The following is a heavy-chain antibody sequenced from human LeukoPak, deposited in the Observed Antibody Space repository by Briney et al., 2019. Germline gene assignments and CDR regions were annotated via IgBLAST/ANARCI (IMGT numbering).Heavy chain of an antibody. D-gene: IGHD5/OR15-5a*01. CDR1: GFTFCGYW. CDR3: ARLDQVYGRNDAFDI. Sequence: GGSLRLSCAASGFTFCGYWMSWVRQAPGKGLEWVANIKQDGSEKYYVDSVKGRFTISRDNAKDSLYLQMNSLRTDDTAVYYCARLDQVYGRNDAFDIWGQGTVVTVSS. V-gene: IGHV3-7*01. CDR2: IKQDGSEK. J-gene: IGHJ3*02.